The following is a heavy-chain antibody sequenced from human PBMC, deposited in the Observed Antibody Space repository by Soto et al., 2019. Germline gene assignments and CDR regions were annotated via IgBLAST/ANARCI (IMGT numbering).Heavy chain of an antibody. CDR1: GGSFSGYY. Sequence: PSETLSLTCAVYGGSFSGYYWSWIRQPPGKGLEWIGEINHSGSTNYNPSLKSRVTISVDTSKNQFSLKLSSVTAADTAVYYCARSRSGSYPIDAFDIWGQGTMVTGSS. CDR3: ARSRSGSYPIDAFDI. V-gene: IGHV4-34*01. J-gene: IGHJ3*02. CDR2: INHSGST. D-gene: IGHD1-26*01.